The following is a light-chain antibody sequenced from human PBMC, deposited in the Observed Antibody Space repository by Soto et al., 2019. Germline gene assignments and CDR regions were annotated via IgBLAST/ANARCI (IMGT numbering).Light chain of an antibody. CDR3: SSFTSTSTPV. CDR2: EVS. CDR1: SSDVGGYNY. J-gene: IGLJ2*01. Sequence: QSVLTQPASVSGSPGQSITISCTGTSSDVGGYNYVSWYQQHPGKAPKLMIYEVSNRPSGVSNRFSGSKSGNTASLTISGLQTVDEADYYCSSFTSTSTPVFGGGTKLTVL. V-gene: IGLV2-14*01.